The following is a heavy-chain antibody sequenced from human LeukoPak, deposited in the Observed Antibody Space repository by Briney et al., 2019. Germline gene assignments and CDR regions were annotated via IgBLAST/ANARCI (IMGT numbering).Heavy chain of an antibody. CDR3: ARLSGYSSGHYYSDY. Sequence: SQTLSLTCTVSGGSISSGGHSWSWIRQPPGKGLEWIGYIYHSGSGSTYYNPSLKSRVTISVDTSKNQFSLKLSSVTAADTAVYYCARLSGYSSGHYYSDYWGQGTLVTVSS. J-gene: IGHJ4*02. V-gene: IGHV4-30-2*02. D-gene: IGHD3-22*01. CDR2: IYHSGSGST. CDR1: GGSISSGGHS.